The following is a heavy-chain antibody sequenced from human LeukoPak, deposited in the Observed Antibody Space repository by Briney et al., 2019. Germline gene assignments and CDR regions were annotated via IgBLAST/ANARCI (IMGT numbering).Heavy chain of an antibody. CDR3: AREGTATDFDY. D-gene: IGHD5-12*01. V-gene: IGHV3-20*04. J-gene: IGHJ4*02. CDR2: INWNGGSR. CDR1: GFTFDDYG. Sequence: GGSLRLSCAASGFTFDDYGMSWVRQAPGKRLEWVSGINWNGGSRGYADSMKGRFTISRDNAKNSLYLQMNSLRAEDTALYYCAREGTATDFDYWGQGTLVTVSS.